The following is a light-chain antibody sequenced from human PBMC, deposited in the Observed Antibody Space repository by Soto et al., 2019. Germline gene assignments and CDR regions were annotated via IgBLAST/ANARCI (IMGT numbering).Light chain of an antibody. Sequence: DIQMTQFPSTLSASVGDRVTITCRASQSISSWLAWYQQKPGKAPKLLIYKASSLESGVPSRFSGSGSGTEFTLTISSLQPDDFATYYCQQYNSYPYTFSQGTKLEIK. CDR1: QSISSW. V-gene: IGKV1-5*03. J-gene: IGKJ2*01. CDR3: QQYNSYPYT. CDR2: KAS.